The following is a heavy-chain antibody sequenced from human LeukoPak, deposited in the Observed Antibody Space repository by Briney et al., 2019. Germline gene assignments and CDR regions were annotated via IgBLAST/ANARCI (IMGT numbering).Heavy chain of an antibody. Sequence: GGSLRPSCAASGFTFSSYSMNWVRQAPGKGLEWVSSISSSSSYIYYADSVKGRFTISRDNAKNSLYLQMNSLRAEDTAVYYCARDQTPGAFDIWGQGTMVTVSS. J-gene: IGHJ3*02. CDR1: GFTFSSYS. V-gene: IGHV3-21*01. CDR2: ISSSSSYI. CDR3: ARDQTPGAFDI.